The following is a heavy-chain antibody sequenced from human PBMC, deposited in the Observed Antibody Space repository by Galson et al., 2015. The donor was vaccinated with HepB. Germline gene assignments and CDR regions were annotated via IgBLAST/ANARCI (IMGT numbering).Heavy chain of an antibody. CDR2: ISAYNGNT. V-gene: IGHV1-18*01. J-gene: IGHJ4*02. CDR3: ARVSEMYGDYLTLFDY. Sequence: SVKVSCKASGYTFTSYGISWVRQAPGQGLEWMGWISAYNGNTNYAQKLQGRVTMTTDTSTSTAYMELRSLRSDDTAVYYCARVSEMYGDYLTLFDYWGQGTLVTVSS. CDR1: GYTFTSYG. D-gene: IGHD4-17*01.